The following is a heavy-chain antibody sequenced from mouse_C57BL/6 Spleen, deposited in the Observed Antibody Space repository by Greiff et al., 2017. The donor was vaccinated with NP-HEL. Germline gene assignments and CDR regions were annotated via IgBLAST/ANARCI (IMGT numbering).Heavy chain of an antibody. CDR3: ASEGYSKAPFAY. CDR2: ISYDGSN. J-gene: IGHJ3*01. V-gene: IGHV3-6*01. D-gene: IGHD2-5*01. CDR1: GYSITSGYY. Sequence: EESGPGLVKPSQSLSLTCSVTGYSITSGYYWNWIRQFPGNKLEWMGYISYDGSNNYNPSLKNRISITRDTSKNQFFLKLNSVTTEDTATYYCASEGYSKAPFAYWGQGTLVTVSA.